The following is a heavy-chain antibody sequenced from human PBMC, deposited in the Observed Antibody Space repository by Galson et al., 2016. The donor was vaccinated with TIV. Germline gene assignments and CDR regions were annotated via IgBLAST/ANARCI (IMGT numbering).Heavy chain of an antibody. CDR2: IYAGDSDT. V-gene: IGHV5-51*01. D-gene: IGHD3-10*01. J-gene: IGHJ4*02. Sequence: QSGAEVKKPGESLKISCQGSGYSFSSYWIAWVRQMPGEGLEWMGVIYAGDSDTRYSPSFQGRVTISADKSISTAYLQWSSLRASDTAMYYCARAGGAADYWGQGTLVTVSS. CDR1: GYSFSSYW. CDR3: ARAGGAADY.